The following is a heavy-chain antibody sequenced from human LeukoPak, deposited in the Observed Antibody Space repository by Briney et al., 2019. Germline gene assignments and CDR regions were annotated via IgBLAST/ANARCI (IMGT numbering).Heavy chain of an antibody. CDR1: GGSISSSSYY. CDR3: ARDASRSGGSFDY. Sequence: SETLSLTCTVSGGSISSSSYYWGWIRQPPGKGLEWIGSIYYSGSTYYNPPLKSRVTISVDTSKNQFSLKLSSVTAADTAVYYCARDASRSGGSFDYWGQGTLVTVSS. D-gene: IGHD2-15*01. J-gene: IGHJ4*02. V-gene: IGHV4-39*07. CDR2: IYYSGST.